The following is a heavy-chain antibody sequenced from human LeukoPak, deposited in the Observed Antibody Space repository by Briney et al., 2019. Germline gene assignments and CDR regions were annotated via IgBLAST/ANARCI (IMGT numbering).Heavy chain of an antibody. CDR2: ISAYNGNT. D-gene: IGHD6-13*01. CDR3: ARIRKERAAHPPYNWFDP. CDR1: GYTFTSYG. Sequence: ASVKVSCKASGYTFTSYGISWVRQAPGQGLEWMGWISAYNGNTNYAQKLQGKVTMTTDTSTSTAYMELRSLRSDDTAVYYCARIRKERAAHPPYNWFDPWGQGTLVTVSS. V-gene: IGHV1-18*01. J-gene: IGHJ5*02.